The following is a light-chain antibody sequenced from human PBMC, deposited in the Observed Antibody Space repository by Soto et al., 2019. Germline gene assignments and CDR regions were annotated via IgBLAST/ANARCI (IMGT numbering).Light chain of an antibody. J-gene: IGLJ2*01. CDR1: SGHSDYS. Sequence: QSVLTQSPSVSASLGASVKLTCTLSSGHSDYSIAWHQQQPEKGPRYLMNLNSDGSHNKGDGIPDRFSGSSSGAERYLTISSLQSEDEADYYCQTWGPGTVVFGGGTKVTVL. CDR3: QTWGPGTVV. V-gene: IGLV4-69*01. CDR2: LNSDGSH.